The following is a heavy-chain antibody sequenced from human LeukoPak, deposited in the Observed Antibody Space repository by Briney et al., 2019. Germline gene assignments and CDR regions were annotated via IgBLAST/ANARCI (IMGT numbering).Heavy chain of an antibody. D-gene: IGHD3-3*01. Sequence: GGSLRLSCAASGFTFSSYGMHWVRQAPGKGLEWVAVISYDGSNKYYADSVKGRFTISRDNSKNTLYLQMNSLRAEDTAVYYCAKDMGTIFGVVTNHYYYGMDVWGQGTTVTVSS. CDR1: GFTFSSYG. CDR2: ISYDGSNK. V-gene: IGHV3-30*18. CDR3: AKDMGTIFGVVTNHYYYGMDV. J-gene: IGHJ6*02.